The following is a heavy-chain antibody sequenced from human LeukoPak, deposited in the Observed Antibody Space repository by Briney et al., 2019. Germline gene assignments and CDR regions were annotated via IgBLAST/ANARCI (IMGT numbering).Heavy chain of an antibody. Sequence: GRSLRLSCTASGFTFGDYAMTWVRQAPGKGLEWVGFIRSKVYGGTPEYAASVKGRFTISRDDSKGIAYLQMNSLKTEDTALYYCTRDQTPYYWGQGTLVTVSS. CDR1: GFTFGDYA. J-gene: IGHJ4*02. CDR2: IRSKVYGGTP. CDR3: TRDQTPYY. V-gene: IGHV3-49*04.